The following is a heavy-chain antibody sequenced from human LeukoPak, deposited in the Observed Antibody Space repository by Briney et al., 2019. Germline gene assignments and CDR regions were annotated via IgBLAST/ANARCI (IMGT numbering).Heavy chain of an antibody. D-gene: IGHD3-10*01. CDR2: ISYDGSNK. V-gene: IGHV3-30*09. Sequence: GTSLRLSCEASGFSFNIHAMHWVRQAPGKGLKWVTGISYDGSNKYYADSVKGRFAISRDNSKNMQFLQMDSLRDEDTAVYFCAKGSHGSGGNYFDSGGQGMLVIVSS. CDR1: GFSFNIHA. J-gene: IGHJ4*02. CDR3: AKGSHGSGGNYFDS.